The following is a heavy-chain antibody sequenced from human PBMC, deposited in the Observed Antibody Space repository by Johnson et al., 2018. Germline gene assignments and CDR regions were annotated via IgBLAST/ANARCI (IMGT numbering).Heavy chain of an antibody. CDR1: GFTFSSYA. V-gene: IGHV3-23*04. J-gene: IGHJ3*02. D-gene: IGHD2-2*01. CDR3: ARDPRDIVVVPAAIGAFDI. CDR2: ISGSGGST. Sequence: VQLVQSGGGLVQPGGSLRLSCAASGFTFSSYAMSWVRQAPGKGLEWVSAISGSGGSTYYADSVKGRFTISRDNSKNTLYLQMNSLSAEDTAVYYCARDPRDIVVVPAAIGAFDIWGQGTMVTVSS.